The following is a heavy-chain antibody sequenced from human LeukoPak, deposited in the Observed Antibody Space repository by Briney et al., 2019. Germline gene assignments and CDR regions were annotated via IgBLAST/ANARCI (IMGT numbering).Heavy chain of an antibody. CDR3: ARDTGTYYSNYVGYFDY. J-gene: IGHJ4*02. CDR1: GFTFSSYS. Sequence: GGSLRLSCAASGFTFSSYSMNWVRQAPGKGLEWVSSISSSSSYRYYADSVKGRFTMSRDNAKNSLYLQMNSLRAEDTAVYYCARDTGTYYSNYVGYFDYWGQGTLVTVSS. D-gene: IGHD4-11*01. V-gene: IGHV3-21*01. CDR2: ISSSSSYR.